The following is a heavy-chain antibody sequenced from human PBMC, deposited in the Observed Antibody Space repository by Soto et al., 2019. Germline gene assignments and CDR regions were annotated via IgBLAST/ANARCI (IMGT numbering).Heavy chain of an antibody. CDR1: GYTFTGYY. CDR2: INPNSGGT. D-gene: IGHD3-3*01. Sequence: GASVKVSCKASGYTFTGYYMHWVRQAPGQGLEWMGWINPNSGGTNYAQKFQGWVTMTRDTSISTAYMELSRLRSDDTAVYYCARGSFYDFWSGYYLDFDSWGQGTLVTVSS. V-gene: IGHV1-2*04. CDR3: ARGSFYDFWSGYYLDFDS. J-gene: IGHJ4*02.